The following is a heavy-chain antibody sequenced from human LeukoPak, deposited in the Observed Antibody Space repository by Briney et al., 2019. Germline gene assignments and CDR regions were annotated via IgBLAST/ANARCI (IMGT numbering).Heavy chain of an antibody. D-gene: IGHD2-2*01. CDR2: INHSGST. Sequence: PSETLSLTCTVSGGSISNYYWSWIRQPPGKGLEWIGEINHSGSTNYNPSLKSRVTISVDTSKNQFSLKLSSVTAADTAVCYCARRGGAQLLYYYYYYMDVWGKGTTVTVSS. J-gene: IGHJ6*03. CDR1: GGSISNYY. V-gene: IGHV4-34*01. CDR3: ARRGGAQLLYYYYYYMDV.